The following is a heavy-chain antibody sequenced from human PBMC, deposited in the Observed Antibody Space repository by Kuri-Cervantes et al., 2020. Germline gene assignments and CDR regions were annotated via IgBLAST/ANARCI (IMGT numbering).Heavy chain of an antibody. CDR1: GGSSSSSSYY. D-gene: IGHD3-22*01. V-gene: IGHV4-39*07. CDR3: ARGRYDSSVYYYRGHFDY. Sequence: SESLSLTCTVSGGSSSSSSYYWGWTRQPPGKGLEWIGSIYYSGSTYYNPSLKSRVTISVDTSENQFSLKLSSVTAADTAVYYCARGRYDSSVYYYRGHFDYWGQGTLVAVSS. CDR2: IYYSGST. J-gene: IGHJ4*02.